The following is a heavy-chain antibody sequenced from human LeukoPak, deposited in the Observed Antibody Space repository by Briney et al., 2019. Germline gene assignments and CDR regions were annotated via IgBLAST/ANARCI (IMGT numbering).Heavy chain of an antibody. CDR2: IYTSGST. CDR3: ARRGDCTNGVCRSYWYFDL. Sequence: PSETLSLTCTVSVGSISSYYWSWIRQPAGKGLEWIGRIYTSGSTNYNPSLKSRVTMSVDTSKNQFSLKLSSVTAADTAVYYCARRGDCTNGVCRSYWYFDLWGRGTLVTVSS. D-gene: IGHD2-8*01. V-gene: IGHV4-4*07. J-gene: IGHJ2*01. CDR1: VGSISSYY.